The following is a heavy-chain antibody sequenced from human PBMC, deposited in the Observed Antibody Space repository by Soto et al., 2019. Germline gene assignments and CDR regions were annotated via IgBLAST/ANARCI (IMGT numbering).Heavy chain of an antibody. D-gene: IGHD4-17*01. CDR1: GFTFSRDS. CDR2: ISSGSSSI. CDR3: IPDLIDDYGDYVSGFDY. J-gene: IGHJ4*02. V-gene: IGHV3-48*02. Sequence: EVQLLESGGGLVQPGGSLRLSCAASGFTFSRDSMKWVRQAPGKGLEWVAYISSGSSSIFYADSVKGRFTISRDNAKNSLYLQMNSLRDEDTAVYYCIPDLIDDYGDYVSGFDYWGQGTLVTVSS.